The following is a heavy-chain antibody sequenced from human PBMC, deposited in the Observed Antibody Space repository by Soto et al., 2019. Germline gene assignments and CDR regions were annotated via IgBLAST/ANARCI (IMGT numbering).Heavy chain of an antibody. CDR3: ASDILAYYQYYGMDV. Sequence: GGSLRLSCAASGFTFSRYSMNWVRQAPGKGLEWVSSISSSSSYIYYADSVKGRFTISRDDAKNSLYLQMNSLRAEDTAVYYCASDILAYYQYYGMDVWGQGTTVTGFS. CDR2: ISSSSSYI. V-gene: IGHV3-21*01. CDR1: GFTFSRYS. J-gene: IGHJ6*02. D-gene: IGHD2-21*01.